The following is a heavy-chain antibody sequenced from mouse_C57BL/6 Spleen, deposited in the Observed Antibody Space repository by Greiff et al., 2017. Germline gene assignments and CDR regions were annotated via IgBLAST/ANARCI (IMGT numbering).Heavy chain of an antibody. CDR1: GYTFTSYW. CDR2: INPSSGYT. D-gene: IGHD1-1*01. J-gene: IGHJ4*01. V-gene: IGHV1-7*01. Sequence: QVQLQQSGAELAKPGASVKLSCKASGYTFTSYWMHWVKQRPGQGLEWIGYINPSSGYTKYNQKFKDKATLTADKSSSTAYMQLSSLTYEDSAVYYCARSSTTVVATDYAMDYWGQGTSVTVSS. CDR3: ARSSTTVVATDYAMDY.